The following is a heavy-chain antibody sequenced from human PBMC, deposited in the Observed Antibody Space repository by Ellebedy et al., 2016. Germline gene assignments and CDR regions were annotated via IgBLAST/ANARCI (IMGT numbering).Heavy chain of an antibody. D-gene: IGHD3-16*01. CDR2: IYTSRGT. CDR3: ARGEVWSAYAYGDYYYQMDV. V-gene: IGHV4-61*02. Sequence: SETLSLTXTVSGASVYSGTSYWSWIRQSAGKGLEWIGRIYTSRGTEYSPSLKSRVTMSADPSKNQFSLKLTSVTAADTAVYYCARGEVWSAYAYGDYYYQMDVWGKGTTVTVSS. J-gene: IGHJ6*03. CDR1: GASVYSGTSY.